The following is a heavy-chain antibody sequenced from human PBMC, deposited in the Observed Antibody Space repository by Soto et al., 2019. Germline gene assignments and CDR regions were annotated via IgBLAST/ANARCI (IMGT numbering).Heavy chain of an antibody. V-gene: IGHV4-39*01. D-gene: IGHD6-6*01. CDR1: GGSISSSSYY. Sequence: PSETLSLTCTVSGGSISSSSYYWGWIRQPPGKGLEWIGSIYYSGSTYYNPSLKSRVTISVDTSKNQFSLKLSSVTAADKAVYYFARFFLLGIAARIDYYYYGMDVWGKGTTVTVSS. CDR2: IYYSGST. J-gene: IGHJ6*04. CDR3: ARFFLLGIAARIDYYYYGMDV.